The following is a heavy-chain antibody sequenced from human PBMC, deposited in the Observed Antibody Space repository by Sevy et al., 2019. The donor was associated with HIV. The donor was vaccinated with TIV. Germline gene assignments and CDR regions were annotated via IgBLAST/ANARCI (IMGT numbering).Heavy chain of an antibody. D-gene: IGHD3-22*01. CDR2: THQGGTT. CDR1: DGSVSGYF. J-gene: IGHJ4*02. Sequence: SETLSLTCTVSDGSVSGYFWSWIRQPPGRGLEWIGNTHQGGTTKYNPSLKSRLTISIDTSKNHFSLILHSATAADTAVYYCTRLDSSGHSDYWGQGTPVTVSS. CDR3: TRLDSSGHSDY. V-gene: IGHV4-59*02.